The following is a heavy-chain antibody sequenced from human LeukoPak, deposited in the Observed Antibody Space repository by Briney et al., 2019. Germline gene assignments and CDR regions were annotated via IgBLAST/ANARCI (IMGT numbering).Heavy chain of an antibody. V-gene: IGHV4-4*07. CDR3: ARTTLDIVVAVAVTFDF. CDR2: IYTSGST. Sequence: SETLSLTCTVSGGSISSYYWSWIRQPAGKGLEWVGRIYTSGSTNYNPSLKSRVTMSVDTSKNQFSLKLNSVTAADTAVYYCARTTLDIVVAVAVTFDFWGQGTLVAVSS. J-gene: IGHJ4*02. D-gene: IGHD2-15*01. CDR1: GGSISSYY.